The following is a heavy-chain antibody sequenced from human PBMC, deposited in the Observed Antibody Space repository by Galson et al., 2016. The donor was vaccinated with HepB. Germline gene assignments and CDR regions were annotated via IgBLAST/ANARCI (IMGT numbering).Heavy chain of an antibody. CDR3: AKGLGARKILIDY. V-gene: IGHV3-23*01. D-gene: IGHD1-26*01. CDR1: GFTFSDAW. CDR2: ISAAGGST. J-gene: IGHJ4*02. Sequence: SLRLSCAASGFTFSDAWMSWVRQAPGKGLDWVSAISAAGGSTYYADSVKGRFAISRDNSKNTLYLQMNSLRAEDTAVYYCAKGLGARKILIDYWGQGTLVTVSS.